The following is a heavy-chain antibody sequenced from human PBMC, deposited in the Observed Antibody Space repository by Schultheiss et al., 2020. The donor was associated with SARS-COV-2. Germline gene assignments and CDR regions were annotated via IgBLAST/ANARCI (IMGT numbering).Heavy chain of an antibody. CDR1: GGTFSSYA. V-gene: IGHV1-69*06. J-gene: IGHJ5*02. D-gene: IGHD2-15*01. CDR3: ATGPALAPGWFDP. Sequence: SVKVSCKASGGTFSSYAISWVRQAPGQGLEWMGGIIPIFGTANYAQKFQGRVTMTEDTSTDTAYMELSSLRSEDTAVYYCATGPALAPGWFDPWGQGTLVTVSS. CDR2: IIPIFGTA.